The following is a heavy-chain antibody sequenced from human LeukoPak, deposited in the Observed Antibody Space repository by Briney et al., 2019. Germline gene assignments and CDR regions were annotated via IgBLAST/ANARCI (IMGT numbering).Heavy chain of an antibody. CDR3: VRDRSRTTVTRFDS. V-gene: IGHV3-7*01. J-gene: IGHJ4*02. Sequence: GGSLRLSCVASRFSLSNFWMIWVRQAPGKGLEWVANINEDGSEKNYVDSVKGRFTISRDNAKNSLFLQMNSLGAEDTAVYYCVRDRSRTTVTRFDSWGQGILVTVSS. CDR2: INEDGSEK. CDR1: RFSLSNFW. D-gene: IGHD4-17*01.